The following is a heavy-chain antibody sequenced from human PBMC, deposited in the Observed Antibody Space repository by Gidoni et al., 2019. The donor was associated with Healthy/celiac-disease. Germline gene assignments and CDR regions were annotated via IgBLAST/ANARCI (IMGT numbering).Heavy chain of an antibody. V-gene: IGHV3-48*02. CDR3: ARDQSWGQKSLLNYYMDV. J-gene: IGHJ6*03. D-gene: IGHD7-27*01. CDR1: GFTFISYS. CDR2: ISSSSSTI. Sequence: EVQLVESGGGLVQPGGSLRLSCAASGFTFISYSMNWVRQAPGKGLEWVSYISSSSSTIYYADSVKGRFTISRDNAKNSLYLQMNSLRDEDTAVYYCARDQSWGQKSLLNYYMDVWGKGTTVTVSS.